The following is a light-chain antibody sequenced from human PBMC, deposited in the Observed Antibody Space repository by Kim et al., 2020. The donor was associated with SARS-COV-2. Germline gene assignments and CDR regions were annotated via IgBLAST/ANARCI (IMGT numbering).Light chain of an antibody. CDR3: NSYTVSNTLV. CDR2: DVN. V-gene: IGLV2-14*04. J-gene: IGLJ3*02. Sequence: GQSVTISCTGSNSDIGDSKHVCWYQQHPGKAPKLIIYDVNNRPSGLSSRFSGSKSGNTASLTISGLQTEDEADYYCNSYTVSNTLVFGGGTQLTVL. CDR1: NSDIGDSKH.